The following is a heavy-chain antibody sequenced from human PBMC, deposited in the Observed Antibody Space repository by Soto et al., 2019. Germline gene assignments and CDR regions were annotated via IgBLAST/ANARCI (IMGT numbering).Heavy chain of an antibody. Sequence: QVHLVASGGGLVKPGGSLRLSCVASGITLSDHYMTWIRQAPGKGLEWLSYISNSDYTTYYADSVKGRFTISRDNAKNSLYLQLNGLRVEDTAVYYCASGKWSHDYWGQGILVTVSS. J-gene: IGHJ4*02. CDR3: ASGKWSHDY. CDR1: GITLSDHY. CDR2: ISNSDYTT. V-gene: IGHV3-11*01. D-gene: IGHD2-8*01.